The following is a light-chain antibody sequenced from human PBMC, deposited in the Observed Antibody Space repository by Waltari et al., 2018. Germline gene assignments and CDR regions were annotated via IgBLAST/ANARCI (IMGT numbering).Light chain of an antibody. CDR3: QQYQSYPLT. Sequence: DIQMTQSPSPLSSPVGDRVTITGRASQRIGSWLAWYQQKPGKAPKFLIYKVSNLESGVPSRFSGSGSGTEFTLTISSLQPDDFATYYCQQYQSYPLTFGGGSKVEIK. CDR2: KVS. V-gene: IGKV1-5*03. CDR1: QRIGSW. J-gene: IGKJ4*01.